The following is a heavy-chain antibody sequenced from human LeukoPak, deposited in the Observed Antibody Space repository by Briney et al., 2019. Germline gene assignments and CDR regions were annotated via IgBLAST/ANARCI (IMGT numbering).Heavy chain of an antibody. V-gene: IGHV1-69*04. CDR2: IIPILGIA. CDR1: GGTFSSYT. Sequence: SVKVSCKASGGTFSSYTISWVRQAPGRGLEWMGRIIPILGIANYAQKFQGRVTITADKSTSTAYMELSSLRSEDTAVYYCARDEGLGGSPDYRGQGTLVTVSS. CDR3: ARDEGLGGSPDY. D-gene: IGHD2-15*01. J-gene: IGHJ4*02.